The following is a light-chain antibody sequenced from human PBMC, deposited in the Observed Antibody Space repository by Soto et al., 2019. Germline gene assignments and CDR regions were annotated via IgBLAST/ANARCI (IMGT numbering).Light chain of an antibody. CDR1: SSNIGSNT. CDR3: AAWDDSLNGLWV. V-gene: IGLV1-44*01. CDR2: SNN. Sequence: QSALTQPPSASGTPGQRVTISCSGSSSNIGSNTVNWYQQLPGTAPKLLIYSNNQRPSGVPDRFSGSKSGTSASLAISGLQSEDEADYYCAAWDDSLNGLWVFGGGTKLTVL. J-gene: IGLJ3*02.